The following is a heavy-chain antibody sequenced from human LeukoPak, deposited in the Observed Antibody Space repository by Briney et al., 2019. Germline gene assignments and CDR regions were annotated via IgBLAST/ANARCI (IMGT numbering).Heavy chain of an antibody. CDR2: ISSSDSTI. Sequence: PGGPLRLSCAASGFTFSSYEMNWVRQAPGKGLEWVSYISSSDSTIYYADSVKGRFTISRDNAKNSLYLQMNSLRAEDTAVYYCARLYEIIDNWGQGTLVTVSS. J-gene: IGHJ4*02. V-gene: IGHV3-48*03. CDR1: GFTFSSYE. D-gene: IGHD3-3*01. CDR3: ARLYEIIDN.